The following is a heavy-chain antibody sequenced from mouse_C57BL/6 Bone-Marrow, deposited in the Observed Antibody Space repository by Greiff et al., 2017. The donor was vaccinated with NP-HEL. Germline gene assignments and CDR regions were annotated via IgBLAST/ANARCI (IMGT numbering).Heavy chain of an antibody. CDR2: ISSGGSYT. D-gene: IGHD1-1*01. Sequence: EVQWVESGGDLVKPGGSLKLSCAASGFTFSSYGMSWVRQTPDKRLEWVATISSGGSYTYYPDSVKGRFTISRDNAKNTLYLQMSSLKSEDTAMYYCARQGGSSYDYWGQGTTLTVSS. V-gene: IGHV5-6*01. CDR3: ARQGGSSYDY. J-gene: IGHJ2*01. CDR1: GFTFSSYG.